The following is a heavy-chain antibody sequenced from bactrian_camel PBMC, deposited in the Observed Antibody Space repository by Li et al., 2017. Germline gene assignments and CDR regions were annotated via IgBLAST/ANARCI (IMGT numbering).Heavy chain of an antibody. J-gene: IGHJ4*01. D-gene: IGHD1*01. CDR2: IGGGSFGST. V-gene: IGHV3S63*01. CDR3: AASTRWLCGGRENAYDY. CDR1: GLSIRPFC. Sequence: HVQLVESGGGSVQAGGSLRLSCATSGLSIRPFCMGWFRQAPGKEREGIARIGGGSFGSTAYLASVKGRFTISGDNLKNTLYLQMNSLKPEDTNTYYCAASTRWLCGGRENAYDYWGQGTQVTVS.